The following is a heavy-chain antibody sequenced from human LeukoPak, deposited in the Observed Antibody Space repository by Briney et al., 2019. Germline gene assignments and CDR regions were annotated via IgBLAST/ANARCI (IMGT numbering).Heavy chain of an antibody. D-gene: IGHD4-11*01. V-gene: IGHV3-48*01. CDR3: TKEHDYSNLAEDY. CDR2: ISSSSTTI. Sequence: GGSLRLSCAASGFTFSAYSMNWVRQAPGKGLEWVSYISSSSTTIYYADSVKGRFTISRDNSYNTLYLQMSSLRAEDTAVYYCTKEHDYSNLAEDYWGQGTLVTVSS. CDR1: GFTFSAYS. J-gene: IGHJ4*02.